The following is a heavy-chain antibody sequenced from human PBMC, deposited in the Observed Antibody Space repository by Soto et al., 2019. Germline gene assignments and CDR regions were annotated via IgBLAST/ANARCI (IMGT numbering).Heavy chain of an antibody. CDR3: ARPPSDYYGWFAP. Sequence: QLQLQESGPGLVKPSETLSLTCTVSGGSISSRTYYWGWIRQPPGKGLEWIGSIYYSGSTYYNPSLKSRVTISVDTSKNQFSLKLTSVTAADTAVYYCARPPSDYYGWFAPWGQGTLVTVSS. D-gene: IGHD6-25*01. J-gene: IGHJ5*02. CDR2: IYYSGST. V-gene: IGHV4-39*01. CDR1: GGSISSRTYY.